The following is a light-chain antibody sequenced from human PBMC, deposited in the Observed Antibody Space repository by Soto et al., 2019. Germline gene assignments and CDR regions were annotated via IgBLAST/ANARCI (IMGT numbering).Light chain of an antibody. CDR2: EDR. CDR1: SSDVGSYNF. J-gene: IGLJ3*02. CDR3: CSDAGRTTGV. V-gene: IGLV2-23*01. Sequence: QSALTQPASVSGSPGQSITISCTGTSSDVGSYNFVSWYQHHPGKAPKLMIYEDRKRPSGVSNRFSGSKSGNTASLTISGLHAEDEADYYCCSDAGRTTGVFGGGTKLTVL.